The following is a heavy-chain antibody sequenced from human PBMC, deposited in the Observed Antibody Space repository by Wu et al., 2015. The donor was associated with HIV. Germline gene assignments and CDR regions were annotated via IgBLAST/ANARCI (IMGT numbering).Heavy chain of an antibody. CDR2: MNPNSGNT. CDR1: GYTFSRYY. J-gene: IGHJ4*02. Sequence: QVQLVQSGTEVKKPGASVKVSCKASGYTFSRYYINWVRQATGQGLEWMGWMNPNSGNTDYAQTFQGRVTITRDTSINTAYMELYSLTSEDTAVYYCARGGGDKYCSTTSCRSPDYWGQGTLVTVSS. CDR3: ARGGGDKYCSTTSCRSPDY. V-gene: IGHV1-8*03. D-gene: IGHD2-2*01.